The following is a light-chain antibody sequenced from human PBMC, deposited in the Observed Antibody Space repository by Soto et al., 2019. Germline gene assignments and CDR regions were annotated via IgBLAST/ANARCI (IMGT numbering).Light chain of an antibody. Sequence: EIVLTQSPATLSLSPGARATLSCRASQSVSSYLAWYQQKPGQAPRLLIYDASNRATGIPARFSGSGSGTDFTLTISSLEPEDFAVYYCQQRSNWPPITFGQRTRLEIK. CDR2: DAS. J-gene: IGKJ5*01. CDR3: QQRSNWPPIT. V-gene: IGKV3-11*01. CDR1: QSVSSY.